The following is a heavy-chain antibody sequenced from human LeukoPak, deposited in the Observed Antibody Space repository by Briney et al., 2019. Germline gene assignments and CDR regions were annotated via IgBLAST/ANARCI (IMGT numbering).Heavy chain of an antibody. J-gene: IGHJ4*02. CDR2: ISSSSSTI. CDR3: ASSGSSWYSGVRDY. CDR1: GFTFSSYS. V-gene: IGHV3-48*01. Sequence: PGGSLRLSCAASGFTFSSYSMNWVRQAPGKGLEWVSYISSSSSTIYYADSAKGRFTISRDNAKNSLYLQMNSLRAEDTAVYYCASSGSSWYSGVRDYWGQGTLVTVSS. D-gene: IGHD6-13*01.